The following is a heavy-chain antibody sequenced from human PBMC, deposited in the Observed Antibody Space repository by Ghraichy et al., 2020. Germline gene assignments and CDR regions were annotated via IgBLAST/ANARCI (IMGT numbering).Heavy chain of an antibody. D-gene: IGHD6-6*01. J-gene: IGHJ5*02. CDR2: TNSDGSST. V-gene: IGHV3-74*03. Sequence: GYLRLSCAASGFTFSSYWMHWVRQAPGKGLVWVSRTNSDGSSTTYADSVKGRFTISRDNAKNTLYLQMNSLRAEDTAVYYCARTPSSSSWFDPWGQGTLVTVSS. CDR3: ARTPSSSSWFDP. CDR1: GFTFSSYW.